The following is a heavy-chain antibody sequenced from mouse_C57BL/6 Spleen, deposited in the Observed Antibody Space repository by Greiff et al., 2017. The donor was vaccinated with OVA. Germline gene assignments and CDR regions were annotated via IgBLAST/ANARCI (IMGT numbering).Heavy chain of an antibody. CDR2: INPGSGGT. D-gene: IGHD2-5*01. CDR3: AREDYSNSWFAY. J-gene: IGHJ3*01. Sequence: VQLQESGAELVRPGTSVKVSCKASGYAFTNYLIAWVKQRPGQGLEWIGVINPGSGGTNYNEKFKGKATLTADKSSSTAYMQLSSLTSEDSAVYFCAREDYSNSWFAYWGQGTLVTVSA. CDR1: GYAFTNYL. V-gene: IGHV1-54*01.